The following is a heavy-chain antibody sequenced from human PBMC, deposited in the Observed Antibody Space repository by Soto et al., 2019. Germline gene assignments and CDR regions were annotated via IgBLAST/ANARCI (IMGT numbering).Heavy chain of an antibody. CDR3: ARDSCGGDCSSDY. V-gene: IGHV1-69*13. D-gene: IGHD2-21*02. J-gene: IGHJ4*02. Sequence: SVKVSCKASGGTFSSYAISCVRQAPGQGLEWMGGIIPIFGTANYAQKFQGRVTITADESTSTAYMELSSLRSEDTAVYYCARDSCGGDCSSDYWGQGTLVTVSS. CDR1: GGTFSSYA. CDR2: IIPIFGTA.